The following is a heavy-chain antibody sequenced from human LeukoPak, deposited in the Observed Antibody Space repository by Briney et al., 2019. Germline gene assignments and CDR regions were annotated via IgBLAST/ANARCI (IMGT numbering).Heavy chain of an antibody. D-gene: IGHD3-22*01. CDR1: GGSISSYY. Sequence: SETLSLTCTVSGGSISSYYWSWIRQPPGKGLEWIGYIYYSGSTNYNPSLKSRVTISVDTSKNQFSLKLSPVTAADTAVYYCARRRLGYDSSGYPTQYFDYWGQGTLVTVSS. CDR2: IYYSGST. V-gene: IGHV4-59*01. CDR3: ARRRLGYDSSGYPTQYFDY. J-gene: IGHJ4*02.